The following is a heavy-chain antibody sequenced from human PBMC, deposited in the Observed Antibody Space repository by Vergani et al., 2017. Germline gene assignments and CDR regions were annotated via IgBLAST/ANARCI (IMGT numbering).Heavy chain of an antibody. J-gene: IGHJ5*02. Sequence: QVQLVQSGTEVKKPGASVEVSCKASGYTFTTYGISWVRQAPGKGLEWMGWISASNGNTNYAQKLLGRVTMTTDRSTSTAYMELRSLRSDDTAVYYCARGRLKIEGVTSNWFDPWGQGTLVTVSS. V-gene: IGHV1-18*01. CDR3: ARGRLKIEGVTSNWFDP. D-gene: IGHD1-26*01. CDR1: GYTFTTYG. CDR2: ISASNGNT.